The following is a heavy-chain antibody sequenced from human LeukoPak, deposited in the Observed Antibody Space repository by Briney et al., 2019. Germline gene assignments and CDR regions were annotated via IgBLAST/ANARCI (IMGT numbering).Heavy chain of an antibody. J-gene: IGHJ4*02. CDR3: ARKHYYDSSGFFPPMDY. Sequence: GGSLSLSCAASGFTVSSNSMSWVRQAPGKGLEWVSVMYSGGSTFYADSVKGRFTISRDNSKNTPYLQMNSLRAEDTAVYYCARKHYYDSSGFFPPMDYWGQGTLVTVSS. D-gene: IGHD3-22*01. CDR2: MYSGGST. CDR1: GFTVSSNS. V-gene: IGHV3-66*01.